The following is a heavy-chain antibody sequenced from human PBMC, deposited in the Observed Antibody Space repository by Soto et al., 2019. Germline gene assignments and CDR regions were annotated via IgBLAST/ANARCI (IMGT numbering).Heavy chain of an antibody. D-gene: IGHD3-9*01. V-gene: IGHV3-21*01. CDR3: ARFATPTTPWFWFDP. CDR2: ITDRSGT. J-gene: IGHJ5*02. CDR1: GFTFSVYS. Sequence: GGSLRLSCAASGFTFSVYSIAWVRQAPGKGLEWVSSITDRSGTLYAELVKGRFTVSRDNANNSVHLQMNNLRTEDTAVYYCARFATPTTPWFWFDPWGQGTQVTVSS.